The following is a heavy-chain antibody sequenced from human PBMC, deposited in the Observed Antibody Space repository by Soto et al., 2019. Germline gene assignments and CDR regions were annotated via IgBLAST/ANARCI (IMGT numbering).Heavy chain of an antibody. CDR3: ARVSLGFPLDY. D-gene: IGHD2-15*01. J-gene: IGHJ4*02. Sequence: PSETLSLTCTVSGGSISSGDYYWSWIRQPPGKGLEWIGYIYYSGSTYYNPSLKSRVTISVDTSKNQFSLKLSSVTAADMAVYYCARVSLGFPLDYWGQGTLVTVSS. V-gene: IGHV4-30-4*01. CDR2: IYYSGST. CDR1: GGSISSGDYY.